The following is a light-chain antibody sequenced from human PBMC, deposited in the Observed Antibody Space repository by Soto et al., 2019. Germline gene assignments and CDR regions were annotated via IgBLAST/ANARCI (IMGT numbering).Light chain of an antibody. CDR2: EVS. J-gene: IGLJ3*02. V-gene: IGLV2-8*01. CDR3: SSYAGSNFWV. Sequence: QSALTQPPSASGSPGQSVTISCTGTGSDVGGYNYVSWYQQHPGKAPKPIIYEVSQRPSGVPDRFSGSKSGNTASLTVSGLQAEDEADYYCSSYAGSNFWVFGGGTKVTVL. CDR1: GSDVGGYNY.